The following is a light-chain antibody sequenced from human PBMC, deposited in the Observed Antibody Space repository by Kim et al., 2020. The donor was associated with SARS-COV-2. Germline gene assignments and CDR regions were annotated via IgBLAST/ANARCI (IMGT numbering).Light chain of an antibody. CDR2: GAS. Sequence: ASVENRVTITCRASQDFGNDLGWYQQSPGRAPKRLIYGASNLQSGVPSRFSGSGSETEFTLTINSLQPEDFATYLCLQHRTYPITFGQGTRLEIK. CDR3: LQHRTYPIT. J-gene: IGKJ5*01. V-gene: IGKV1-17*01. CDR1: QDFGND.